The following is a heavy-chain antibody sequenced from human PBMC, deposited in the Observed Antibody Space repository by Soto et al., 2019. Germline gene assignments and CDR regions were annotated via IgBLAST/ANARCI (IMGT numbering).Heavy chain of an antibody. D-gene: IGHD6-6*01. CDR3: ASSSPFHY. Sequence: SETLSVTCPVSGGYLTDYYLSWIRQPPGKGLEWIGYIYYSDITNYNPSLRSRVAISVDTSRSHFSLKLSSVTAADTGVYYCASSSPFHYWGPGILVTVSS. J-gene: IGHJ4*02. CDR1: GGYLTDYY. V-gene: IGHV4-59*01. CDR2: IYYSDIT.